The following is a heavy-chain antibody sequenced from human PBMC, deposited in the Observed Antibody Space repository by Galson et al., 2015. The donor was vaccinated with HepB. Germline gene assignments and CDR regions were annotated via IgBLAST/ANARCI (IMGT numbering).Heavy chain of an antibody. D-gene: IGHD6-13*01. J-gene: IGHJ6*02. CDR3: ARDYASSWYFNHYYGMDV. CDR1: GFTFSSYA. Sequence: LRLSCAASGFTFSSYAMHWVRQAPGKGLEWVAVISYDGSNKYYADSVKGRFTISRDNSKNTLYLQMNSLRAEDTAVYYCARDYASSWYFNHYYGMDVWGQGTTVAVSS. V-gene: IGHV3-30*04. CDR2: ISYDGSNK.